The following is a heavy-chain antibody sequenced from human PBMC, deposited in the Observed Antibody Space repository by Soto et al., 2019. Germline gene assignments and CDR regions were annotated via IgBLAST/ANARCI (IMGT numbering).Heavy chain of an antibody. CDR2: TYHTGST. CDR3: ARIGNPDASLYFDY. D-gene: IGHD2-2*01. Sequence: QVQLQESGPGLVKPSQTLSLTCTVSGGSISVGVYYWNWIRQLPGKGPAWIGYTYHTGSTYYNPSLERRVTISVDPSKNQFSLRLSSVTAADTAVYYCARIGNPDASLYFDYWGQGTLVTVSS. V-gene: IGHV4-31*03. CDR1: GGSISVGVYY. J-gene: IGHJ4*02.